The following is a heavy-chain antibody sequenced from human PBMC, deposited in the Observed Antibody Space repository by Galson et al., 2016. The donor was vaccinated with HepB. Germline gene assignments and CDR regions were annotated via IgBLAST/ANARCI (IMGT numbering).Heavy chain of an antibody. D-gene: IGHD3-10*01. CDR2: ISHDGTTT. J-gene: IGHJ4*02. V-gene: IGHV3-30*04. CDR1: GFTFSNYA. CDR3: ARGGSGLRVTRRGDFRIDY. Sequence: SLRLSCAASGFTFSNYAMHWVRQGPGNGLQWVAVISHDGTTTYYADSARGRFTISRDNSKNMVYVEMNGLRTDDTALYYCARGGSGLRVTRRGDFRIDYWGPGTLVTVSS.